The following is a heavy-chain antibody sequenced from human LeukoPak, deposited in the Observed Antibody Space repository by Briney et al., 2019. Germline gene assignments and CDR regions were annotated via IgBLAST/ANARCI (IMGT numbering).Heavy chain of an antibody. V-gene: IGHV3-7*01. CDR1: GFTLSSYW. Sequence: PGGSLRLSCAASGFTLSSYWMTWVRQAPGKGLEWVAYIKQDGSEKYYMDSVKGRFTISRDNAKNSLYLQMNSLRAEDTAVYYCARAEGYGGELDSWGQGTLVTVSS. CDR2: IKQDGSEK. D-gene: IGHD4-23*01. CDR3: ARAEGYGGELDS. J-gene: IGHJ4*02.